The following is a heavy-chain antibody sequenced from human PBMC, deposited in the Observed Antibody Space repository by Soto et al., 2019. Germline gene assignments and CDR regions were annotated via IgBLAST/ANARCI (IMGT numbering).Heavy chain of an antibody. Sequence: SETLSLTCTVSGGSISSSSYYWGWIRQPPGKGLEWIGSIYYSGSTYYNPSLKSRVTISVDTSKNQFSLKLSSVTAADTAVYYCARLSITGTTTRYYYYGMDVWGQGTTVTVSS. V-gene: IGHV4-39*01. CDR3: ARLSITGTTTRYYYYGMDV. J-gene: IGHJ6*02. CDR2: IYYSGST. D-gene: IGHD1-7*01. CDR1: GGSISSSSYY.